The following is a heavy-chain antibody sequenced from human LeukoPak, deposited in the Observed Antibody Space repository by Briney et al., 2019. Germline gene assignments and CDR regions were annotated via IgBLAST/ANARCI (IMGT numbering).Heavy chain of an antibody. V-gene: IGHV3-30*18. Sequence: GGSLRLSRAASGFTFSSYGMHWVRQAPGKGLEWVAVISYDGSNKYYADSVKGRFTISRDNSKNTLYLQMNSLRAEDTAVYYCAKDDSLGRIAAAGTFCDYWGQGTLVTVSS. J-gene: IGHJ4*02. D-gene: IGHD6-13*01. CDR1: GFTFSSYG. CDR3: AKDDSLGRIAAAGTFCDY. CDR2: ISYDGSNK.